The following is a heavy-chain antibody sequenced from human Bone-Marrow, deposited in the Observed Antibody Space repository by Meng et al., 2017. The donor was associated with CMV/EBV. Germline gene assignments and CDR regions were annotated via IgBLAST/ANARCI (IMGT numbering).Heavy chain of an antibody. D-gene: IGHD5-18*01. CDR3: AKDRGQVWFYGMDV. CDR1: GFSFDDYA. CDR2: ISWNSGSV. Sequence: GGSLRLSCAGSGFSFDDYAMHWVRQAPGKGLEWVSGISWNSGSVGYADSVKGRFTISRDNAKNSLYLQMNSLRAEDTALYYCAKDRGQVWFYGMDVWGQGTTVTVSS. V-gene: IGHV3-9*01. J-gene: IGHJ6*02.